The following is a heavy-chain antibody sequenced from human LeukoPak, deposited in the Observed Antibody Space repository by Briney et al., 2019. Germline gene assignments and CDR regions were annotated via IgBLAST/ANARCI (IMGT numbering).Heavy chain of an antibody. Sequence: GGSLRLSCAASGFTFSSYAMHWVRQAPGKGLEWVAVISYDGSNKYYADSVKGRLTISRDNSKNTLYLQMNSLRAEDTAVYYCARDQARDIVVVPAAGLIDYWGQGSLVTVSS. CDR2: ISYDGSNK. V-gene: IGHV3-30*04. D-gene: IGHD2-2*01. CDR1: GFTFSSYA. CDR3: ARDQARDIVVVPAAGLIDY. J-gene: IGHJ4*02.